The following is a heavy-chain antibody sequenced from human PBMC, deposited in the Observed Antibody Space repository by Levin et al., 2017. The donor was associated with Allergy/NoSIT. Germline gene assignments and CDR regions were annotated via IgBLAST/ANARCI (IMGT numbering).Heavy chain of an antibody. J-gene: IGHJ6*02. CDR3: AKGQRVVEMATTPFLYYYGMDV. CDR1: GFTFDDYT. D-gene: IGHD5-24*01. CDR2: ISWDGGST. Sequence: GGSLRLSCAASGFTFDDYTMHWVRQAPGKGLEWVSLISWDGGSTYYADSVKGRFTISRDNSKNSLYLQMNSLRTEDTALYYCAKGQRVVEMATTPFLYYYGMDVWGQGTTVTVSS. V-gene: IGHV3-43*01.